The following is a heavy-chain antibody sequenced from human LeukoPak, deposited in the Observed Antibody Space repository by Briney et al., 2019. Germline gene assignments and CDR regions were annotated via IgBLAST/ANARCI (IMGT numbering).Heavy chain of an antibody. J-gene: IGHJ3*02. Sequence: SETLSLTCAVSGGSISSSNWWSWVRQHPGKGPEWIGYIYYSGSTYYNPSLKSRVTISVDTSKNQFSLKLSSVTAADTAVYYCARSDYGDYFAFDIWGQGTMVTVSS. D-gene: IGHD4-17*01. CDR3: ARSDYGDYFAFDI. CDR2: IYYSGST. V-gene: IGHV4-31*11. CDR1: GGSISSSNW.